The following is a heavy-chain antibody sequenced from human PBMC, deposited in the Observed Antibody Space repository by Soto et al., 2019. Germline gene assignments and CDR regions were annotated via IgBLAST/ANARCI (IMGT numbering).Heavy chain of an antibody. CDR1: EFTFTSYA. D-gene: IGHD2-15*01. Sequence: QLVESGGRGVQPGRSLRLSCAASEFTFTSYAMHWVRQAPGRGLEWVALISFDGTSEYYADSVKGRFIISRDNSTTMVYLQMNSLRPDDTAIYYCARPIPRWSYHYGMDVWGQGTTVTVSS. J-gene: IGHJ6*02. V-gene: IGHV3-30-3*01. CDR3: ARPIPRWSYHYGMDV. CDR2: ISFDGTSE.